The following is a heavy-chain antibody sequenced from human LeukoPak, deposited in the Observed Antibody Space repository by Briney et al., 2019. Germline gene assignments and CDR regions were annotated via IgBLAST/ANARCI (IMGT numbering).Heavy chain of an antibody. CDR2: IWYDGTNK. J-gene: IGHJ4*02. Sequence: GRSLRLSCAASGFTFSGYGIHWVRQAPGKGLEWVAVIWYDGTNKYYADSVKGRFTISRDNSKNTLYLQMNSLRAEDTAVYYCARKSSDWSYFDYWGQGTLVTVSS. V-gene: IGHV3-33*01. D-gene: IGHD6-19*01. CDR1: GFTFSGYG. CDR3: ARKSSDWSYFDY.